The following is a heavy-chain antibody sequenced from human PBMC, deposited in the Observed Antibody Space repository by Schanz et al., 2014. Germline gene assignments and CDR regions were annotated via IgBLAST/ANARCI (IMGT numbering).Heavy chain of an antibody. V-gene: IGHV3-11*06. CDR2: ISSSSSYI. Sequence: QVQLVESGGGLVKPGGSLRLSCAASGFTFSDYYMSWIRQAPGKGLEWVSSISSSSSYIYYADSVKGRFTISRDNAKNSLYLQMNSLRAEDTAVYYCAREEGWGIAAAGRKHYYYGMDVWGQGTTVTVSS. J-gene: IGHJ6*02. D-gene: IGHD6-13*01. CDR1: GFTFSDYY. CDR3: AREEGWGIAAAGRKHYYYGMDV.